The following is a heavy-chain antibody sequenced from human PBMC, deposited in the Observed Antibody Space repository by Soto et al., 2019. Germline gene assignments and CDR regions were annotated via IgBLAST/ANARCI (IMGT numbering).Heavy chain of an antibody. V-gene: IGHV3-23*01. J-gene: IGHJ4*02. CDR2: ITSSGGST. CDR3: AKGGSSWSYFDY. D-gene: IGHD6-13*01. CDR1: GFTFTTYA. Sequence: EVQLLESGGGLVQPGGSLRLSCAASGFTFTTYAMSWVRQAPGKGLEWVSSITSSGGSTYYGDSVKGRFTISRDNSKNTLYLQINSLRVDDTAVYYCAKGGSSWSYFDYWGQGMLVTVSS.